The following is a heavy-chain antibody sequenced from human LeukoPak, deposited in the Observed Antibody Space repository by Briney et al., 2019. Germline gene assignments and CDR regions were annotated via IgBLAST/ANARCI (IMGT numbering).Heavy chain of an antibody. V-gene: IGHV3-30*02. CDR3: AKDGTSLAAFDI. CDR2: IRYDGSNK. CDR1: GFTFSSYG. Sequence: GGSLRLSCAASGFTFSSYGMHWVRQAPGKGLEWVAFIRYDGSNKYYADSVKGRFTISRDNSKNTLYLQMNSLRAEDTAVYYCAKDGTSLAAFDIWGQGTMVTVSS. D-gene: IGHD1-26*01. J-gene: IGHJ3*02.